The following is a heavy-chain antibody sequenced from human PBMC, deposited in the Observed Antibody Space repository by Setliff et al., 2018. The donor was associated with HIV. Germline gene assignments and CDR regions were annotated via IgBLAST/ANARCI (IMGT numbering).Heavy chain of an antibody. J-gene: IGHJ4*02. CDR2: IYYSGST. Sequence: SETLSLTCAVYGGSLNDYYWSWIRLPPGKGLEWIGYIYYSGSTNYNPSLKSRVTISVDTSKNQFSLKLTSVTAADTAVYYCARVPGRDYYDTSGDFDYWGLGTLVTVSS. V-gene: IGHV4-59*08. CDR1: GGSLNDYY. D-gene: IGHD3-22*01. CDR3: ARVPGRDYYDTSGDFDY.